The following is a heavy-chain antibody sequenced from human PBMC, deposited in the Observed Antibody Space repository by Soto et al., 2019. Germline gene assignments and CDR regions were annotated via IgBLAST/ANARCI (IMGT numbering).Heavy chain of an antibody. V-gene: IGHV3-33*01. J-gene: IGHJ6*02. CDR3: ARDKLLWFGEPPDYYYYGMDV. CDR1: GFTFSSYG. CDR2: IWYDGSNK. D-gene: IGHD3-10*01. Sequence: PGGSLRLSCAASGFTFSSYGMHWVGQSPGKGLEWVAVIWYDGSNKYYADSVKGRFTISRDNSKNTLYLQMNSLRAEDTAVYYCARDKLLWFGEPPDYYYYGMDVWGQGTTVTVSS.